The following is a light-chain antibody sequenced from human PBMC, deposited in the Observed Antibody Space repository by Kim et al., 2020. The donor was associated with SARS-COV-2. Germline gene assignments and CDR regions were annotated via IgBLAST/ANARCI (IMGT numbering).Light chain of an antibody. Sequence: GPRVTISCSGSSSNIGINIVNWYPQVPGTAPKFLISTDNQRPSGVPDRFSASKSGTSASLAISGLQSEDEADYYCAAWDDSLNGLVFGVGTQLTVL. CDR2: TDN. J-gene: IGLJ3*02. V-gene: IGLV1-44*01. CDR3: AAWDDSLNGLV. CDR1: SSNIGINI.